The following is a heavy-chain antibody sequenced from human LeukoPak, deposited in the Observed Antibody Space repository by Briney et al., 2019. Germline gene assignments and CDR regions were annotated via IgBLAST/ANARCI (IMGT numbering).Heavy chain of an antibody. CDR1: GYTFTGYY. CDR2: INPDTGGT. J-gene: IGHJ5*02. D-gene: IGHD1-26*01. V-gene: IGHV1-2*02. Sequence: ASVKVSCKASGYTFTGYYMQWVRQAPGQGLEWMGWINPDTGGTKYAQKFQGRVTLTRDTSTSTAYMELSWLTSDDTAVYYCAGPREAIDWFDPWGQGTLVTVSS. CDR3: AGPREAIDWFDP.